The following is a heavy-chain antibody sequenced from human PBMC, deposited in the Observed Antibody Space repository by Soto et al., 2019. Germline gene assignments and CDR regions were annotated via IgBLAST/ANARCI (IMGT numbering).Heavy chain of an antibody. CDR1: CGSISSYY. V-gene: IGHV4-59*01. CDR2: IYYSGST. CDR3: ARDVGEAAADYYYYYGMDV. Sequence: SETLSLTCTVSCGSISSYYWSWIRQPPGKGLEWIGYIYYSGSTNYNPSLKSRVTISVDTSKNQFSLKLSSVTAADTAVYYCARDVGEAAADYYYYYGMDVWGQGTTVTVSS. D-gene: IGHD3-10*01. J-gene: IGHJ6*02.